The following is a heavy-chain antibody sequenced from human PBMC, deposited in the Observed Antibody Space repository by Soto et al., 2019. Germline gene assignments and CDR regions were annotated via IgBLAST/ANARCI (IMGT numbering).Heavy chain of an antibody. CDR1: GGSISSGDYY. D-gene: IGHD6-13*01. Sequence: PSETLSLTCAVSGGSISSGDYYWSWIRQPPGKGLEWIGYIYYSGSTYYNPSLKSRVTISVDTSKNQFSLKLSSVTAADTAVYYCASSYSSSWYDYYYYGMDVWGQGTTVTVSS. CDR2: IYYSGST. J-gene: IGHJ6*02. V-gene: IGHV4-30-4*01. CDR3: ASSYSSSWYDYYYYGMDV.